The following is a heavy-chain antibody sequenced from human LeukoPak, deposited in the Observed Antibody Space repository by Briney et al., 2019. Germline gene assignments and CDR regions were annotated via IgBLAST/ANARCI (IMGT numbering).Heavy chain of an antibody. D-gene: IGHD3-10*01. J-gene: IGHJ4*02. CDR3: ARDPIWFGESLYYFDY. Sequence: ASVKVSCKASGYTFTSYGISWVRQAPGQGLEWMGWISAYNGNTNYAQKLQGRVTMTTDTSTSTAYMELRSLRSDDTAVYYCARDPIWFGESLYYFDYWGQGTLVTVSS. CDR2: ISAYNGNT. CDR1: GYTFTSYG. V-gene: IGHV1-18*01.